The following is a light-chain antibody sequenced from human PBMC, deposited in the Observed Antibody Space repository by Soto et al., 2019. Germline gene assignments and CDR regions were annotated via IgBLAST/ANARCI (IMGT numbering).Light chain of an antibody. CDR2: VNSDGSH. CDR1: SGHSSYA. J-gene: IGLJ2*01. CDR3: QTWGTGIVV. V-gene: IGLV4-69*01. Sequence: QPVLTQSPSASASLGASVKLTCTLNSGHSSYAIAWHQQQPEKGPRYLMKVNSDGSHSKGDGIPDRFSGSSSGAERYLTISRLQSEDEADYYCQTWGTGIVVFGGGTKVTVL.